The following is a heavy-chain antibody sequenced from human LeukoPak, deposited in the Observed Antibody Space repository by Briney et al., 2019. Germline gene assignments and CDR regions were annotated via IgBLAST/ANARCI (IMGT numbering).Heavy chain of an antibody. D-gene: IGHD3-9*01. V-gene: IGHV1-18*01. Sequence: ASVKVSCKASGYTFTSYGISWVRQAPGQGLEWMGWISAYNGNTSYAQKLQGRVTMTTDTSTSTAYMEPRSLRSDDTAVYYCARDADILTGYPFDCWGQGTLVTVSS. CDR2: ISAYNGNT. J-gene: IGHJ4*02. CDR3: ARDADILTGYPFDC. CDR1: GYTFTSYG.